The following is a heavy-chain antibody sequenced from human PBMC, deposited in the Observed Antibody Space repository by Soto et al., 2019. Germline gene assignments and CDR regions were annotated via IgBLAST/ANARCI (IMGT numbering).Heavy chain of an antibody. Sequence: LRLSCAASGFTFSSYAMHWVRQAPGKGLEWVAVISYDGSNKYYADSVKGRFTISRDNSKNTLYLQMNSLRAEDTAVYYCATQGYYDSSGYFEFDPWGQGTLVTVSS. J-gene: IGHJ5*02. D-gene: IGHD3-22*01. CDR3: ATQGYYDSSGYFEFDP. CDR1: GFTFSSYA. V-gene: IGHV3-30-3*01. CDR2: ISYDGSNK.